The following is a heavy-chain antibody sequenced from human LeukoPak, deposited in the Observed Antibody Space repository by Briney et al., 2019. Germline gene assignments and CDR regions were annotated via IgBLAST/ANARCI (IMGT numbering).Heavy chain of an antibody. CDR2: IHHSGRS. D-gene: IGHD3-10*01. Sequence: TLSLTCTVSADSLSSGGHYWAWIRQFPGKGLESIGFIHHSGRSRHNPSLKDRVAISVDTSRKQFALKLSSVTAADTAMYYCARGGNRFGGFYFDYWGQGIQVIVSS. CDR3: ARGGNRFGGFYFDY. J-gene: IGHJ4*02. CDR1: ADSLSSGGHY. V-gene: IGHV4-31*03.